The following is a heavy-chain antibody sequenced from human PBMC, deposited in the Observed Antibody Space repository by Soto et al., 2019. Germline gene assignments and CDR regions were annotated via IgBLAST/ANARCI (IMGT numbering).Heavy chain of an antibody. D-gene: IGHD6-13*01. CDR1: GFSLTTSGVG. CDR3: AHRKMAAVGNSFDY. J-gene: IGHJ4*02. V-gene: IGHV2-5*02. CDR2: IYWDDVE. Sequence: QITLKESGPTLVKPTQTLTLTCTFSGFSLTTSGVGVGWIRQFPGKALEWLAVIYWDDVERYSPSLKSRLTITKDNSKNQVVLTMTNMDPVDTATYYCAHRKMAAVGNSFDYWGQGTLVSVSS.